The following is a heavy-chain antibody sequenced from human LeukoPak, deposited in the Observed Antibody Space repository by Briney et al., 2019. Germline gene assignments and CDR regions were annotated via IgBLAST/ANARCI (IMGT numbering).Heavy chain of an antibody. CDR2: IYYSGST. CDR1: GGSISSSSYY. V-gene: IGHV4-39*01. CDR3: ARLAVLGYSSSWSPFDY. Sequence: SEILSLTCTVSGGSISSSSYYWGWIRQPPGKGLEWIGSIYYSGSTYYNPSLKSRVTISVDTSKNQFSLKLSSVTAADTAVYYCARLAVLGYSSSWSPFDYWGQGTLVTVSS. J-gene: IGHJ4*02. D-gene: IGHD6-13*01.